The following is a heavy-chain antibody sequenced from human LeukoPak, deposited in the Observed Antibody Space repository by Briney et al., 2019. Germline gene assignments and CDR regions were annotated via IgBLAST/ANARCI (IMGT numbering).Heavy chain of an antibody. CDR3: ATRRGCSSTSCYYYGMDV. V-gene: IGHV3-66*01. Sequence: GGSLRLSCAASGFTVSSNYMSWVRQAPGKGLEWVSVIYSGGSTYYADSVKGRFTISRDNSKNTLYLQMNSLRAEDTAVYYCATRRGCSSTSCYYYGMDVWGQGTTVTVSS. J-gene: IGHJ6*02. CDR1: GFTVSSNY. CDR2: IYSGGST. D-gene: IGHD2-2*01.